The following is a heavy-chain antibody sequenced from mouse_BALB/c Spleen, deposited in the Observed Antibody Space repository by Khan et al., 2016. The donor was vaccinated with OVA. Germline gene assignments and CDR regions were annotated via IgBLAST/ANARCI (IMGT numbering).Heavy chain of an antibody. J-gene: IGHJ2*01. CDR3: ARVYGGDFDY. Sequence: EVQLVESEPGLVKPSQSLSLTCTVTGYSITSDYAWNWIRQFPGNKLEWMGYISYSGNTKYTPSLKSRLSVTRDTSKNQCFLQLNSVATEDTATKYCARVYGGDFDYWGQGTTLTVSS. CDR1: GYSITSDYA. D-gene: IGHD2-10*02. V-gene: IGHV3-2*02. CDR2: ISYSGNT.